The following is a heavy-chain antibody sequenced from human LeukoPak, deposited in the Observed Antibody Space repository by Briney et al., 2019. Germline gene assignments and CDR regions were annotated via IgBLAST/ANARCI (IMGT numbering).Heavy chain of an antibody. CDR3: ARGFELDY. V-gene: IGHV3-7*01. Sequence: GSLRLSCAASGFTFSSFWMSWVRQAPGKGLEWVANIKQEGSEKYYVGSVKGRFTISRDDARNSLYLQMNSLRAEDTAVYFCARGFELDYWGQGTLVTVSS. CDR2: IKQEGSEK. J-gene: IGHJ4*02. CDR1: GFTFSSFW.